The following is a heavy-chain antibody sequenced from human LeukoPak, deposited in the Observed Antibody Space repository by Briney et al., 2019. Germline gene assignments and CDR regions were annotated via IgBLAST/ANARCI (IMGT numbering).Heavy chain of an antibody. Sequence: GGSLRLSCAASGFTFSSYGMSWVRQAPGKGLEWVSAISGSGGSTYYADSVKGRFTISRDNAKNSLYLQMNSLRAEDTAVYYCARMILMQGFDYWGQGTLVTVSS. J-gene: IGHJ4*02. CDR1: GFTFSSYG. CDR2: ISGSGGST. V-gene: IGHV3-23*01. CDR3: ARMILMQGFDY. D-gene: IGHD2-8*01.